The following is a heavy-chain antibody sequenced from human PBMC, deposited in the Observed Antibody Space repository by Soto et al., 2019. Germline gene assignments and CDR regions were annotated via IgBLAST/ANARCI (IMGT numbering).Heavy chain of an antibody. J-gene: IGHJ4*02. CDR2: IKEDGSEK. CDR3: ASTRLLAY. Sequence: EVQLVESGGGLVQPGESLRLSCAVSGFNFSVYWMSWVRQAPGKGLEWVANIKEDGSEKYYVDSVKGRFTISRDNAKKSLSLQMNGLRAEDTAVYYCASTRLLAYWAQGTRVTVSS. CDR1: GFNFSVYW. V-gene: IGHV3-7*01. D-gene: IGHD2-8*02.